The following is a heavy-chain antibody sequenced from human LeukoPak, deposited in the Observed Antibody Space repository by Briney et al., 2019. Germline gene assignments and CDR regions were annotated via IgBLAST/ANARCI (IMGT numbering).Heavy chain of an antibody. J-gene: IGHJ4*02. V-gene: IGHV3-23*01. CDR1: GFTFSSYA. D-gene: IGHD6-13*01. Sequence: SGGSLRLSCAASGFTFSSYAMSWVRQAPGKGLEWVSAISGSGGSTYYADSVKGRFTMSRDNSKNTLYLQMNSLRAEDTAVYYCAKGGAAAGPRTFDYWGQGTLVTVSS. CDR2: ISGSGGST. CDR3: AKGGAAAGPRTFDY.